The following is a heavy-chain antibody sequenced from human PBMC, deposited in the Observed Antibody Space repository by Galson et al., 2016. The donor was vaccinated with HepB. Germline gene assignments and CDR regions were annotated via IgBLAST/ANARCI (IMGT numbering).Heavy chain of an antibody. CDR3: ARTNDFWSGYLHGDV. J-gene: IGHJ6*04. V-gene: IGHV3-33*01. Sequence: SLRLSCAASGFTFSNYGMHWVRQAPGKGLEWVAVIWYDGRNKYYADSVKGRFTISRDNSKNTLYLQMNSLRAEDTAVYHCARTNDFWSGYLHGDVWGKGTTVTVSS. CDR1: GFTFSNYG. D-gene: IGHD3-3*01. CDR2: IWYDGRNK.